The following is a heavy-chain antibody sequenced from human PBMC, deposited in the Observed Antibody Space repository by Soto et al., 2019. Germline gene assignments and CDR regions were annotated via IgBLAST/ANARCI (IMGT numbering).Heavy chain of an antibody. CDR2: IYYSGST. J-gene: IGHJ4*02. CDR3: ARDPPYCSGGSCYPTTQFDY. V-gene: IGHV4-59*01. CDR1: GGSISSYY. Sequence: SETLSLTCPVSGGSISSYYWSWIRQPPGKGLEWIGYIYYSGSTNYNPSLKSRVTISVDTSKNQFSLKLSSVTAADTAVDYCARDPPYCSGGSCYPTTQFDYWGQGTLVTVSS. D-gene: IGHD2-15*01.